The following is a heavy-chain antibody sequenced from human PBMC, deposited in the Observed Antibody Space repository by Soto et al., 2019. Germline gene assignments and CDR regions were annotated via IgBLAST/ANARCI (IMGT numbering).Heavy chain of an antibody. V-gene: IGHV5-51*01. CDR3: ARRLFCSGGSCYRYYFDY. CDR2: IYPGDSDT. CDR1: GYSFTSYW. Sequence: PGESLKLSCKGSGYSFTSYWIGWVRQMPGKGLEWMGIIYPGDSDTRYSPSFQGQVTISADKSISTAYLQWSSLKASDTAMYYCARRLFCSGGSCYRYYFDYWGQGTLVTVSS. J-gene: IGHJ4*02. D-gene: IGHD2-15*01.